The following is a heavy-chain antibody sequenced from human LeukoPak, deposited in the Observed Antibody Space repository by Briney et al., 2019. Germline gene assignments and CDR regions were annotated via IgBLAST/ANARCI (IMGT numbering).Heavy chain of an antibody. D-gene: IGHD3-10*01. CDR2: IEQDGSEK. CDR3: ARDTYYYGSGSYFFDY. V-gene: IGHV3-7*01. J-gene: IGHJ4*02. CDR1: GFTFSNYW. Sequence: GGSLRLSCAASGFTFSNYWMSWVRQAPGEGLEWVANIEQDGSEKYYVDSVKGRFTISRDSAKNSLYLQMNSLRAEDTAVYYCARDTYYYGSGSYFFDYWGQGTLVTVSS.